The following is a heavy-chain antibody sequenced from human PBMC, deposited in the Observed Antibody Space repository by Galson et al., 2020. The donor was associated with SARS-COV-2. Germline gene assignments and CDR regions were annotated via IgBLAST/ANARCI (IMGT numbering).Heavy chain of an antibody. J-gene: IGHJ6*03. Sequence: ASVQVSCKASGYTLNRHGIRRVRQAPGHGLEWTGWISAYTDNTNYAQQPQGRVTMPTDTSPSTAYMELRSLRSDDTAVYDCAGQTRGITIFGVGYYMYVWGNGTTVTVSS. D-gene: IGHD3-3*01. CDR2: ISAYTDNT. CDR3: AGQTRGITIFGVGYYMYV. V-gene: IGHV1-18*01. CDR1: GYTLNRHG.